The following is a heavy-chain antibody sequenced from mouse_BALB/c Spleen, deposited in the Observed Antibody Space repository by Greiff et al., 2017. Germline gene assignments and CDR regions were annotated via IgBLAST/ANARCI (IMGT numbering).Heavy chain of an antibody. CDR3: ARGYFFAY. V-gene: IGHV1S29*02. Sequence: EVQVVESGPELVKPGASVKISCKASGYTFTDYNMHWVKQSHGKSLEWIGYIYPYNGGTGYNQKFKSKATLTVDNSSSTAYMELRSLTSEDSAVYYCARGYFFAYWGQGTLVTVSA. CDR2: IYPYNGGT. J-gene: IGHJ3*01. CDR1: GYTFTDYN.